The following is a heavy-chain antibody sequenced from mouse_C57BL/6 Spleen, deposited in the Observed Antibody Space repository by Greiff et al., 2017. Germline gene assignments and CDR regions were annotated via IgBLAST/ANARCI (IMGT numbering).Heavy chain of an antibody. CDR1: GYAFSSSW. D-gene: IGHD4-1*01. Sequence: QVQLKESGPELVKPGASVKISCKASGYAFSSSWMNWVKQRPGKGLEWIGRIYPGDGDTNYNGKFKGKATLTADKSSSTAYMQLSSLTSEDSAVYFCARGGDWVDYWGQGTTLTVSS. CDR3: ARGGDWVDY. V-gene: IGHV1-82*01. J-gene: IGHJ2*01. CDR2: IYPGDGDT.